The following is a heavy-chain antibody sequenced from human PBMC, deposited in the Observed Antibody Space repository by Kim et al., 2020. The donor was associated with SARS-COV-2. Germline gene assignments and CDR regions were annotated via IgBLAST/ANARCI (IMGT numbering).Heavy chain of an antibody. D-gene: IGHD1-26*01. Sequence: AKKFQGRVTLTEDTSTNTAYMELSSLKAEDAAIYYCATRGGSRTNYYGMDVWGQGTTVTVSS. V-gene: IGHV1-24*01. J-gene: IGHJ6*02. CDR3: ATRGGSRTNYYGMDV.